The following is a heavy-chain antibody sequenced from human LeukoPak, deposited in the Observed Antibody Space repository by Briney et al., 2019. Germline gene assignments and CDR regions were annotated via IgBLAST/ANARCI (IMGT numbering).Heavy chain of an antibody. CDR1: GFTFSDYY. CDR2: ISSSGSTI. V-gene: IGHV3-11*04. D-gene: IGHD2-2*01. J-gene: IGHJ5*02. CDR3: ARGTAYCSSTSCYGQSWFDP. Sequence: PGGSLRLSCAASGFTFSDYYMSWIRQAPGKGLEWVSYISSSGSTIYYADSVKGRFTISRDNAKNTLYLQMNSLRAEDTAVYYCARGTAYCSSTSCYGQSWFDPWGQGTLVTVSS.